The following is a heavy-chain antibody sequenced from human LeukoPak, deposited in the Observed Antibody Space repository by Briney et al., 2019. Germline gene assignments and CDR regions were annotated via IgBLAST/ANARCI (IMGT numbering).Heavy chain of an antibody. CDR2: IYYSGST. Sequence: SETLSLTCTVSGGSISSYYWSWIRQPPGKGLEWIGYIYYSGSTNYNPSLKSRVTISVDTSKNQFSLKLSSVTAADTAVYSCARGITGTTVFDYWGQGTLVTVSS. J-gene: IGHJ4*02. V-gene: IGHV4-59*01. CDR3: ARGITGTTVFDY. CDR1: GGSISSYY. D-gene: IGHD1-7*01.